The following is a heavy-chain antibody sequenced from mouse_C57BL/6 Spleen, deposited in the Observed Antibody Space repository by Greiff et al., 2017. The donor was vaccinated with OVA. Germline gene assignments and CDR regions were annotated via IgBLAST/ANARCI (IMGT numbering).Heavy chain of an antibody. Sequence: QVHVKQSGPELVKPGASVKLSCKASGYTFTSYEINWVKQRPGQGLEWIGWIYPRDGSTKYNEKFKGKATLTADTSSSTAYMELHSLASEDSAVYSCARRELYDAMDYWGQGTSVTVSS. CDR1: GYTFTSYE. D-gene: IGHD2-3*01. J-gene: IGHJ4*01. CDR2: IYPRDGST. V-gene: IGHV1-85*01. CDR3: ARRELYDAMDY.